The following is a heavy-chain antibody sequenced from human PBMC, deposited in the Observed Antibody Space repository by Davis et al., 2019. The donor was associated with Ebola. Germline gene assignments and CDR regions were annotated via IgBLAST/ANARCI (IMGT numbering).Heavy chain of an antibody. D-gene: IGHD2-15*01. Sequence: AASVKVSCKASGYTFTGYYIHWVRQAPGQGLEWMGWINPNSGDTKYSQKFQGWVTMTRDTPISTAYMELNRRTSDDTAVYYCARDRVCSGATCYAYFDFWGQGTLVTVSS. J-gene: IGHJ4*02. CDR2: INPNSGDT. CDR3: ARDRVCSGATCYAYFDF. CDR1: GYTFTGYY. V-gene: IGHV1-2*04.